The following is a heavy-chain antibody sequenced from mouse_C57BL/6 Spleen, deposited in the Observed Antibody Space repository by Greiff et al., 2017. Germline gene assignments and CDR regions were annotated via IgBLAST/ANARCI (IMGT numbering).Heavy chain of an antibody. CDR1: GYTFTSYW. CDR2: IDPSDSYT. V-gene: IGHV1-50*01. D-gene: IGHD3-2*02. CDR3: ARSGGSNYFDY. J-gene: IGHJ2*01. Sequence: QVQLQQPGAELVKPGASVKLSCKASGYTFTSYWMQWVKQRPGQGLEWIGEIDPSDSYTNYNQKFKGKATLTVDTSSSTAYMQRSSLTSEDSAVYYCARSGGSNYFDYWGQGTTLTVSS.